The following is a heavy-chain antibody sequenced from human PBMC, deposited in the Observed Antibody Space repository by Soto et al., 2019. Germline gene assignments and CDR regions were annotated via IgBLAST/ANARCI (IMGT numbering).Heavy chain of an antibody. CDR2: VNWNGGST. D-gene: IGHD1-26*01. CDR3: VRGASLNFDY. CDR1: GFTFADFG. J-gene: IGHJ4*02. Sequence: EVQLVESGGGVLRPGGSLGLSFAASGFTFADFGMGRARQTPGKGLEWVSGVNWNGGSTGYADSVKGRFTISRDNAKNSLYLQMNSLRAEDTAFYYCVRGASLNFDYWGQGTLVTVSS. V-gene: IGHV3-20*03.